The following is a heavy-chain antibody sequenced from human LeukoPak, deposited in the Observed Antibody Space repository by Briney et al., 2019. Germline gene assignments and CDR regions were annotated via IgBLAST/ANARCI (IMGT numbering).Heavy chain of an antibody. Sequence: GGSLRPSCAASGFTFSSYSMNWVRQAPGKGLEWVSSFGTRSTSIYHAGSVKGRFAISRDNAKNSLYLQMNSLRAEDTALYYCAREVSEGFDFWGQGTLVTVSS. J-gene: IGHJ4*02. CDR1: GFTFSSYS. CDR3: AREVSEGFDF. D-gene: IGHD3-22*01. V-gene: IGHV3-21*01. CDR2: FGTRSTSI.